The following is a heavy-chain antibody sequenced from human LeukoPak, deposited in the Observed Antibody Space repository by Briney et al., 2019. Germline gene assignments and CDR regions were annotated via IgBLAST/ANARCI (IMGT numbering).Heavy chain of an antibody. Sequence: SETLSLTCAVSGGSISSGGYSWSWIRQPPGKGLEWIGYIYHSGSTYYNLSLKSRVTISVDTSKNQFSLKLSSVTAADTAVYYCARSGTLTNWFDPWGQGTLVTVSS. CDR2: IYHSGST. CDR1: GGSISSGGYS. V-gene: IGHV4-30-2*05. CDR3: ARSGTLTNWFDP. D-gene: IGHD2-8*01. J-gene: IGHJ5*02.